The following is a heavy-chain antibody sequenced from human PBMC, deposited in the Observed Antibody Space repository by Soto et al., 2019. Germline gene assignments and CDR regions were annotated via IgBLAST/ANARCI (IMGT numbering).Heavy chain of an antibody. Sequence: PGGSLRLSCAASGFTVSSNYMSWVRQAPGKGLEWVSVIYSGGSTYYADSVKGRFTISRDNSKNTLYLQMNSLRAEDTAVYYCARDRSEDDFWSGYVKSHKYNWFDPWGQGTLVTVSS. V-gene: IGHV3-66*01. CDR2: IYSGGST. CDR3: ARDRSEDDFWSGYVKSHKYNWFDP. D-gene: IGHD3-3*01. J-gene: IGHJ5*02. CDR1: GFTVSSNY.